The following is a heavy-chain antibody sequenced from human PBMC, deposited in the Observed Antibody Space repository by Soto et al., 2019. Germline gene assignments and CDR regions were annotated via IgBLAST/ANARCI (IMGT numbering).Heavy chain of an antibody. CDR3: AVRDLKGVTARSFDI. D-gene: IGHD5-18*01. J-gene: IGHJ3*02. Sequence: TGGSLRLSCAASGFTFSTYAISWVRQAPGKGLEWVSAVSGSGGTTNYADSVKARFTTSRDNSKNTLYLQMNSLRAEDTAVYYCAVRDLKGVTARSFDIWGQETMVTVS. CDR2: VSGSGGTT. CDR1: GFTFSTYA. V-gene: IGHV3-23*01.